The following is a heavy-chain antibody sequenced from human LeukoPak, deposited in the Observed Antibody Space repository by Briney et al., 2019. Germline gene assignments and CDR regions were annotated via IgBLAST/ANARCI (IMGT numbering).Heavy chain of an antibody. CDR2: IYYSGST. Sequence: PSETLSLTCTVSGGSISSYYWSWIRQPPGKGLEWIGYIYYSGSTNYNPSLKSRVTISVDTSKNQFSLNLSSVTAADTAVYYCARSTMIVVRAFDYWGQGTLVTVSS. J-gene: IGHJ4*02. CDR1: GGSISSYY. V-gene: IGHV4-59*01. CDR3: ARSTMIVVRAFDY. D-gene: IGHD3-22*01.